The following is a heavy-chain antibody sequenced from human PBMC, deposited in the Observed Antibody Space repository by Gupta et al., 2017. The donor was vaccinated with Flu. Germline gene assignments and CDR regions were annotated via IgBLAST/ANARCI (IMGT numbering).Heavy chain of an antibody. J-gene: IGHJ6*02. D-gene: IGHD1-26*01. CDR1: GFSFRNYG. V-gene: IGHV3-30*18. Sequence: QEQVVESGGGVVQPGTSLRLSCAASGFSFRNYGMHWVRQAPGKGLQWVAVISHDGSYKDYAESVKGRFTISRDNAKNTLYLQMNSLRDEDTAVFYCAKDGRWEANVYGMNVWGPGTTVIVSS. CDR3: AKDGRWEANVYGMNV. CDR2: ISHDGSYK.